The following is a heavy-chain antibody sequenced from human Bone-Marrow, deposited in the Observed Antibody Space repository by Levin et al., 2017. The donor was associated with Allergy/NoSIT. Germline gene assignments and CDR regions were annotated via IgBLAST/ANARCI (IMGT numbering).Heavy chain of an antibody. Sequence: GESLKISCAASGLSLSSYRMNWLRQAPGKGLEWVSSITSSSSYIYYADSVKGRFTISRDNAKNSLYLQMNSLRAEDTAVYYCARVPRNYYFDYWGQGTLVTVSS. CDR3: ARVPRNYYFDY. V-gene: IGHV3-21*01. D-gene: IGHD1-1*01. CDR2: ITSSSSYI. CDR1: GLSLSSYR. J-gene: IGHJ4*02.